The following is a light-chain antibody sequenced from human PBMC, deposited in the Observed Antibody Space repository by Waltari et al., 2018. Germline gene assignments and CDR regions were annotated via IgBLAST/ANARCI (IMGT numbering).Light chain of an antibody. CDR3: SSFTTSHTLL. CDR1: SSDVGHYHY. V-gene: IGLV2-14*03. CDR2: DVR. J-gene: IGLJ2*01. Sequence: QSTLTQPASVSGTPGQSITISCTGTSSDVGHYHYVSWYQQHSCTAPKLIIYDVRRRPSGISYRFSASQSGNTASLTITGLQTEDEADDYCSSFTTSHTLLFGGGTKLTV.